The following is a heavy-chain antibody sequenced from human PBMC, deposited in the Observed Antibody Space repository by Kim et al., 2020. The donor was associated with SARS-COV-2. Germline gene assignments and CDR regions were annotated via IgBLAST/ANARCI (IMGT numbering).Heavy chain of an antibody. V-gene: IGHV4-34*01. CDR2: INHSGST. CDR1: GGSFSGYY. D-gene: IGHD6-6*01. Sequence: SETLSLTCAVYGGSFSGYYWSWIRQPPGKGLEWIGEINHSGSTNYNPSLKSRVTISVDTSKNQFSLKLSSVTAADTAVYYCARVYPSIAARGCYFDYWGQGTLVTVSS. J-gene: IGHJ4*02. CDR3: ARVYPSIAARGCYFDY.